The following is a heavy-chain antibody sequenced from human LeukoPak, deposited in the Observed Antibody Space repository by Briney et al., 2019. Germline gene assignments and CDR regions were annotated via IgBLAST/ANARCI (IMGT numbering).Heavy chain of an antibody. CDR2: ISSSGRTI. CDR3: ARDLWGSSSFYQDV. Sequence: GGSLRLSCAASGITVSNYYMTWIRQAPGKGLEWISYISSSGRTIYYADSVKGRFTISRDNAKNSLSLHMNSLRAEDTAVYFCARDLWGSSSFYQDVWGQGTTVTVSS. V-gene: IGHV3-11*01. CDR1: GITVSNYY. D-gene: IGHD6-6*01. J-gene: IGHJ6*02.